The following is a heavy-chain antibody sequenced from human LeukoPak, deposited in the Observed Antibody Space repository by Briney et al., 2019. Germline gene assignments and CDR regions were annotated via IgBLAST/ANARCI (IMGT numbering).Heavy chain of an antibody. V-gene: IGHV1-8*03. CDR3: ATGGVTAIPNWFDP. D-gene: IGHD2-21*02. CDR1: GYTFTSYD. Sequence: ASVKVSCKASGYTFTSYDINWVRQATGQGLEWMGWMNPNSGNTGYAQKFQGRVTITRNTSISTAYMELNSLRAEDTAVYYCATGGVTAIPNWFDPWGQGTLVTVSS. CDR2: MNPNSGNT. J-gene: IGHJ5*02.